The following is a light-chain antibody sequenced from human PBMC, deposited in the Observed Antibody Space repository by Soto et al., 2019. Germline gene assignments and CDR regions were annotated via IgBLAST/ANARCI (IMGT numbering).Light chain of an antibody. CDR2: GAS. J-gene: IGKJ1*01. CDR1: QSVSSS. V-gene: IGKV3-20*01. CDR3: QQDVSSPWA. Sequence: EIVLTQSPATLSLSPGERATLSCRASQSVSSSLAWYQQKPGQAPRLLIYGASRRATGIPDRFTGSGSGTDFTLTISRLEPEDFAVYYCQQDVSSPWAFGQGTKVEI.